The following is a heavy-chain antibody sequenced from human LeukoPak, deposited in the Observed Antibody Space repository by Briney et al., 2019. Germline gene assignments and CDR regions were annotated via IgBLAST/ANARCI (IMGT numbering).Heavy chain of an antibody. Sequence: GGSLRLSCAASGFTFSSYSMNWVRRAPGKGLEWVSYISSSSSTIYYADSVKGRFTISRDNSKNTLYLQMNSLRAEDTAVYYCARSFSSGIYFDYWGQGTLVTVSS. CDR1: GFTFSSYS. CDR3: ARSFSSGIYFDY. J-gene: IGHJ4*02. V-gene: IGHV3-48*01. CDR2: ISSSSSTI. D-gene: IGHD3-10*01.